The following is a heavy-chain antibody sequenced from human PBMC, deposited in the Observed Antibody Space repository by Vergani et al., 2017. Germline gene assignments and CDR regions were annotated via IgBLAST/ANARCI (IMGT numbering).Heavy chain of an antibody. CDR1: GFTFSSYA. J-gene: IGHJ6*02. CDR2: ISSNGGST. V-gene: IGHV3-64D*06. Sequence: EVQLVESGGGLVQPGGSLRLSCSASGFTFSSYAMHWVRQAPGKGLEYVSAISSNGGSTYYADSVKGRFTISRDNSKNTLYLQMSSLRAEDTAVYYCAKEGADYCSSTSCYKDTTQYYYYGMDVWGQGTTVTVSS. D-gene: IGHD2-2*02. CDR3: AKEGADYCSSTSCYKDTTQYYYYGMDV.